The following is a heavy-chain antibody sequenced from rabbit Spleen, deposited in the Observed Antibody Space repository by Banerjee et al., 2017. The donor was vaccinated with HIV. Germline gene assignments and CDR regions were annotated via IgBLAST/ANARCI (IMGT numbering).Heavy chain of an antibody. J-gene: IGHJ4*01. V-gene: IGHV1S47*01. CDR2: INSGVGIA. CDR3: ARDLDGVIGWNFGW. CDR1: GFDISSDYY. D-gene: IGHD4-1*01. Sequence: QEQLVESGGGLVQPEGSLTLTCSGSGFDISSDYYMCWVRQAPGTGPEWIACINSGVGIAYYASWVNGRFTITSDTSHHTVTLQMTSLTGADTATYFCARDLDGVIGWNFGWWGPGTLVTVS.